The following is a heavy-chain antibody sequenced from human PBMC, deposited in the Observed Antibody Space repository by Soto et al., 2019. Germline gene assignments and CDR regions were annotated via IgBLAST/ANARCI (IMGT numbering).Heavy chain of an antibody. CDR3: ARGKGSSSWYYYYGMDV. Sequence: GASVKVSCKASGYTFTGYYMHWVRQAPGQGLEWMGWINPNSGGTNYAQKFQGWVIMTRDTSISTAYMEVSRLRSDDTAVYYCARGKGSSSWYYYYGMDVWGQGTTVTVSS. V-gene: IGHV1-2*04. CDR1: GYTFTGYY. D-gene: IGHD6-13*01. J-gene: IGHJ6*02. CDR2: INPNSGGT.